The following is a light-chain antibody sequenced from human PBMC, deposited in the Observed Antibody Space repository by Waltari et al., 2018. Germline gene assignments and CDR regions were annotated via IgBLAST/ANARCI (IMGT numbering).Light chain of an antibody. V-gene: IGKV3-15*01. CDR2: DAS. J-gene: IGKJ1*01. CDR3: QQYNNWPPEGT. Sequence: EMDVTPSPATLSVSPGEGATLSCRASQSVSTNVAWYHQKPGQAPRLLIYDASIRATGIPARFSGSGSGTEFSLTISSLQSEDSGIYYCQQYNNWPPEGTFGQGTTVEIK. CDR1: QSVSTN.